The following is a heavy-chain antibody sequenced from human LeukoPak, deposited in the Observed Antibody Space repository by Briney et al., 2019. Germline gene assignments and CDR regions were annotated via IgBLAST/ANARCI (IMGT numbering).Heavy chain of an antibody. Sequence: PGGSLRLSCAASGFTVSSAYVSWVRQAPGKGLEWVSSIYGGDNREYSDSVKGRFTISRDDSKNTVSLQMNSLRAEDTAVYYCARPRFPTGNFDLWGRGTLVTVSS. D-gene: IGHD2-8*02. J-gene: IGHJ2*01. V-gene: IGHV3-53*01. CDR2: IYGGDNR. CDR3: ARPRFPTGNFDL. CDR1: GFTVSSAY.